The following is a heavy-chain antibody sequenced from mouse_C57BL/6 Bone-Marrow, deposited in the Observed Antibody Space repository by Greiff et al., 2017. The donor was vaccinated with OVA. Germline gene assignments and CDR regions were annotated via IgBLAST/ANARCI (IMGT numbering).Heavy chain of an antibody. CDR2: INPNYGTT. Sequence: QVQLQQPGAELVKPGASVKMSCKASGYTFTSYWITWVKQRPGQGLEWIGVINPNYGTTSYNQKFKGKATLTVDQSSSTAYMQLNSLTSEDSAVYYCARFSYYGSTDWYFDVWGTGTTVTVSS. CDR3: ARFSYYGSTDWYFDV. CDR1: GYTFTSYW. V-gene: IGHV1-55*01. J-gene: IGHJ1*03. D-gene: IGHD1-1*01.